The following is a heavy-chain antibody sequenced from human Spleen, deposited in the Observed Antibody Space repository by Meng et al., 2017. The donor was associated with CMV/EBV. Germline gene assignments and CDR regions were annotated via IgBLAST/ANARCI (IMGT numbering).Heavy chain of an antibody. CDR3: VKHEKVSYNQSHSWPLFEAPPPFDY. Sequence: GESLKISCAASGFTFDDYTFHWVRHWHVWGTHYADSVKGRFSISRDNSKTSLYLQMTSLRAEDSAFYYGVKHEKVSYNQSHSWPLFEAPPPFDYWGQGTLVTVSS. CDR1: GFTFDDYT. CDR2: WHVWGT. D-gene: IGHD5/OR15-5a*01. V-gene: IGHV3-43*01. J-gene: IGHJ4*02.